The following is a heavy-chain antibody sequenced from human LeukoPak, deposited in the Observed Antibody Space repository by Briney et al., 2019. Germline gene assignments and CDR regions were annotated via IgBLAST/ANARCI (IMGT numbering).Heavy chain of an antibody. CDR3: ASLIAAAGTRGYFQH. V-gene: IGHV4-4*07. Sequence: SETLSLTCTVSGGSISSYYWSWIRQPAGKGLEWIGRIYTSGSTNYNPSLKSRVTMSVDTSKNQFSLKLSSVTAADTAVYYCASLIAAAGTRGYFQHWGQGTLVTVSS. CDR2: IYTSGST. J-gene: IGHJ1*01. CDR1: GGSISSYY. D-gene: IGHD6-13*01.